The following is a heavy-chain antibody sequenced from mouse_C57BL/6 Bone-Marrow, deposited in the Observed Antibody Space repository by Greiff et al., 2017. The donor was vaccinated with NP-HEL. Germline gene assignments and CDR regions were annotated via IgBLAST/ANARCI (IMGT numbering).Heavy chain of an antibody. Sequence: QVQLQQPGAELVMPGASVKLSCKASGYTFTSYWMHWVKQRPGQGLEWIGEIDPSDSYTNYNKKFKGKATLTVDKSSSTAYMQLSSLTSEDSAFYYYASSSYAQGAIDYGGQGTSVTVSS. CDR2: IDPSDSYT. CDR3: ASSSYAQGAIDY. V-gene: IGHV1-69*01. D-gene: IGHD2-12*01. CDR1: GYTFTSYW. J-gene: IGHJ4*01.